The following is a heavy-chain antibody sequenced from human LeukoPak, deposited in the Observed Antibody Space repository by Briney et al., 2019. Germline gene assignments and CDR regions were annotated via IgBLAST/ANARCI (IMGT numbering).Heavy chain of an antibody. V-gene: IGHV4-38-2*02. CDR2: IYHSGST. J-gene: IGHJ4*02. Sequence: PSEALSLTCSFSGYSISSGYYWGWIRQPPGQGLEWIGNIYHSGSTYYNPSLKSRVTISVDTSKNQFSLKLSSVTAADTAVYYCAGDFWSGYYFRDWGQGTLVTVSS. CDR1: GYSISSGYY. D-gene: IGHD3-3*01. CDR3: AGDFWSGYYFRD.